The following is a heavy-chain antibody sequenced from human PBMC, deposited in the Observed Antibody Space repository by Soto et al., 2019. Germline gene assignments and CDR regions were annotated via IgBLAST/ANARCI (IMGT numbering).Heavy chain of an antibody. CDR3: TRGGDPYKTGH. D-gene: IGHD2-21*01. V-gene: IGHV4-61*08. Sequence: SETLCLTCTVPGGSVNIGACYWSWIRQPPGKGLEWIGFIHYSGSTNYNPSLKGRVTMSVDTSKNQFSLKLTSVNTADTAIYYCTRGGDPYKTGHWGQGTLVTVSS. CDR1: GGSVNIGACY. CDR2: IHYSGST. J-gene: IGHJ4*02.